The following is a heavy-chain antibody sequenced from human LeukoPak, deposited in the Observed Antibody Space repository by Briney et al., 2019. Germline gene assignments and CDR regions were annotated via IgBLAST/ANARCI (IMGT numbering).Heavy chain of an antibody. V-gene: IGHV3-21*06. CDR1: GFTFSSYS. Sequence: PGGSLRLSCAASGFTFSSYSMNWVRQAPGKGLEWVSSISSSSSYIYYADSVKGRFTISRDNAKNSLYLQMSSLRAEDTAVYYCARLKSEWQGDYFDYWGQGTLVTVSS. D-gene: IGHD3-3*01. CDR2: ISSSSSYI. CDR3: ARLKSEWQGDYFDY. J-gene: IGHJ4*02.